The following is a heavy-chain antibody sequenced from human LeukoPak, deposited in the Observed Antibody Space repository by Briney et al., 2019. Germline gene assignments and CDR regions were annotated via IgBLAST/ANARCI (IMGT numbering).Heavy chain of an antibody. CDR1: GLTVSSSY. V-gene: IGHV3-53*01. Sequence: GGSLRLSCAASGLTVSSSYMSWVRQAPGKGLEWVSIIYNDGSTYYADSMKGRFTISRDNSKNTLCLQVNSLRAEDTAMYYCARNILFAFDIWGQGTMVTVSS. J-gene: IGHJ3*02. CDR3: ARNILFAFDI. CDR2: IYNDGST.